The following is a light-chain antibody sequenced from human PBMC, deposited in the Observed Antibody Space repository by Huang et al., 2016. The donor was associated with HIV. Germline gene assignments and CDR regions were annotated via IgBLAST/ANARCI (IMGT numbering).Light chain of an antibody. V-gene: IGKV1-39*01. CDR2: AAS. CDR1: QNIGRD. CDR3: QQSYSITRYT. Sequence: DIQMTQSPSSLSASVGDRCTITCRTSQNIGRDLNWYQQKSGNAPKLQIYAASSLQRGVPSRFSGIGFGTDFTLTINSLQPEDFATYYCQQSYSITRYTFGQGTKVEIK. J-gene: IGKJ2*01.